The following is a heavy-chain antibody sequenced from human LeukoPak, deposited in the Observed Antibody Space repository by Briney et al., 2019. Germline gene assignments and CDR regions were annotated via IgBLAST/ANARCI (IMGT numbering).Heavy chain of an antibody. CDR3: ARHGPSYYDSSGYFNWFDP. CDR1: GGSISSYY. Sequence: SETLSLTCTVSGGSISSYYWSWIRQPPGKGLEWIGYIYCSGSTNYNPSLKSRVTISVDTSKNQFSLKLSSVTAADTAVYYCARHGPSYYDSSGYFNWFDPWGQGTLVTVSS. CDR2: IYCSGST. V-gene: IGHV4-59*08. J-gene: IGHJ5*02. D-gene: IGHD3-22*01.